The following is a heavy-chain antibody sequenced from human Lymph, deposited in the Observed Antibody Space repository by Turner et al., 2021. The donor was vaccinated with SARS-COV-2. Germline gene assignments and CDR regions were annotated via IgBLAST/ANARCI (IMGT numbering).Heavy chain of an antibody. V-gene: IGHV3-43*02. CDR1: GFPFASYA. D-gene: IGHD2-15*01. CDR2: ISGDGGST. Sequence: EVQLVESGGGVVQPGGSLRLSCAASGFPFASYAMPWVRQAPGKGLEWVSRISGDGGSTYSADSVKGRFTISRDNSKNSLYLQMNSLRTEDTALYYCAKDPGYCSGGSCYSRTYFDYWGQGTLVTVSS. CDR3: AKDPGYCSGGSCYSRTYFDY. J-gene: IGHJ4*02.